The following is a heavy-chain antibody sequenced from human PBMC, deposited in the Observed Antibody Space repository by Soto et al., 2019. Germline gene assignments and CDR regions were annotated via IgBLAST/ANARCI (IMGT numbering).Heavy chain of an antibody. J-gene: IGHJ3*02. Sequence: GGSLRLSCAASGFTFSNFAMSRVRQAQGKGLEWVSAISAGGISTYYADFVKGRFTISKDKSGNTVSLQINSLRAEDTAVYYCAKSPYTYGANVFDIWGQGTTVTVSS. CDR3: AKSPYTYGANVFDI. CDR2: ISAGGIST. CDR1: GFTFSNFA. D-gene: IGHD3-16*01. V-gene: IGHV3-23*01.